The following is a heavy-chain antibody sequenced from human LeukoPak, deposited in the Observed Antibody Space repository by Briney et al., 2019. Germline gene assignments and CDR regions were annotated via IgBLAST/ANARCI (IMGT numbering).Heavy chain of an antibody. V-gene: IGHV3-23*01. CDR2: ISGSGDST. CDR1: GFTFSIYA. Sequence: GGPLRLSCAASGFTFSIYAMSWVRQAPGKGLEWVSLISGSGDSTYYADSVKGRFTISRDNSKNTLYLQMNSLRAEDTAVYYCAKDLYGDYGDDYWGQGTLVTVSS. CDR3: AKDLYGDYGDDY. D-gene: IGHD4-17*01. J-gene: IGHJ4*02.